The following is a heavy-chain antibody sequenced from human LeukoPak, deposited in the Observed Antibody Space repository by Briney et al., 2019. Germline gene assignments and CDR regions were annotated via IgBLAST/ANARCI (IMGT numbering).Heavy chain of an antibody. CDR2: ISAYNGNT. V-gene: IGHV1-18*01. Sequence: ASVKVSCKASGYTFTSYGISWVRQAPGQGLEWMGWISAYNGNTNYAQKLQGRVTMTTDTSTSTAYMELRSLRSDDTAVYYCARANDFWSGYSNFDYWGQGTLVTVSS. CDR3: ARANDFWSGYSNFDY. J-gene: IGHJ4*02. D-gene: IGHD3-3*01. CDR1: GYTFTSYG.